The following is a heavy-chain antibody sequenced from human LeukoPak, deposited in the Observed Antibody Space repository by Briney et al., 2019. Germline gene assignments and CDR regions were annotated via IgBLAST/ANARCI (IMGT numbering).Heavy chain of an antibody. Sequence: SETLSLTCAVYGGSFSGYYWSWIRQPPGKGPEWIGEINHSGSTNYNPSLKSRVTISVDTSKNQFSLKLSSVTAADTDVYYCARGVDTAMFPAYYYYGMDVWGQGTTVTVSS. CDR2: INHSGST. CDR1: GGSFSGYY. CDR3: ARGVDTAMFPAYYYYGMDV. J-gene: IGHJ6*02. V-gene: IGHV4-34*01. D-gene: IGHD5-18*01.